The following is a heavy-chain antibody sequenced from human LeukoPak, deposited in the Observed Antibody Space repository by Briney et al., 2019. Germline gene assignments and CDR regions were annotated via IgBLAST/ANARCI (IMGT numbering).Heavy chain of an antibody. CDR3: ARGNYYDSSGMTNWFDP. V-gene: IGHV3-48*01. CDR2: ISSSRRTI. CDR1: GFTFSSYN. D-gene: IGHD3-22*01. Sequence: PGGSLRLSCAASGFTFSSYNINWVRQAPGKGLEWVSYISSSRRTISYADSVKGRFTISRDNAKNSLYLQMNSLRAEDTAVYYCARGNYYDSSGMTNWFDPWGQGTLVTVSS. J-gene: IGHJ5*02.